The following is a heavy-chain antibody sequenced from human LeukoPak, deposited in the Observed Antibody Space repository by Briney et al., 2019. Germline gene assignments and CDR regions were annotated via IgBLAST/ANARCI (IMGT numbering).Heavy chain of an antibody. Sequence: GGSLRLSCAASGFTFSSYAMHWVRQAPGKGLEWVAVISYDGSNKYYADSGKGRFTISRDNSKNTLYLQMNSLRAEDTAVYYCAREKGYCSGGSCYSRLGFDYWGQGTLVTVSS. V-gene: IGHV3-30*04. CDR3: AREKGYCSGGSCYSRLGFDY. J-gene: IGHJ4*02. D-gene: IGHD2-15*01. CDR2: ISYDGSNK. CDR1: GFTFSSYA.